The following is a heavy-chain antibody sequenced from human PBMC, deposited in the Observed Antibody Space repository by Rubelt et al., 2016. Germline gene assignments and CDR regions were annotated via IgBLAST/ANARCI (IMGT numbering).Heavy chain of an antibody. J-gene: IGHJ3*02. CDR2: NYYSGST. CDR1: GGSISSSSYY. Sequence: QLQLQESGPGLVKPSETLSLTCTVSGGSISSSSYYWGWIRQPPGNGLEWIGGNYYSGSTSYNPSLNSRFTISVDPSKNQFSLKLSSVTAAETAVYYCARQEIAVVPAAIGAFDIWGQGTMVTVSS. V-gene: IGHV4-39*01. D-gene: IGHD2-2*02. CDR3: ARQEIAVVPAAIGAFDI.